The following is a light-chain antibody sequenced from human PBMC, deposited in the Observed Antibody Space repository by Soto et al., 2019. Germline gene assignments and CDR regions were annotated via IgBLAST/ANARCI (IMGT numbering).Light chain of an antibody. V-gene: IGKV3-11*01. CDR3: QQRHMWPIT. J-gene: IGKJ5*01. CDR2: DAY. CDR1: QSFRGL. Sequence: IVLTQSPCTLSLSPVEIATVSCRASQSFRGLLAWYQQKPGQAPRLLIYDAYNRATGIPPRFSGSGSGTDFTLTISSLEPEDSAVYYCQQRHMWPITFGQGTRLEIK.